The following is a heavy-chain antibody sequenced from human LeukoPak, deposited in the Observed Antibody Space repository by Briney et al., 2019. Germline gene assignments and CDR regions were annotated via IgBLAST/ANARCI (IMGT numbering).Heavy chain of an antibody. D-gene: IGHD6-13*01. CDR2: IYTSGSN. Sequence: SETLSLTCIVPGGSISRSNSCWIRQRPRKRLERIGYIYTSGSNNYHPYLKSRVTISVDTSKNQFSLKLSSVAAADTAVYYCARSLRIAAPIDYWGQGALVTVSS. J-gene: IGHJ4*02. CDR3: ARSLRIAAPIDY. V-gene: IGHV4-4*09. CDR1: GGSISRSN.